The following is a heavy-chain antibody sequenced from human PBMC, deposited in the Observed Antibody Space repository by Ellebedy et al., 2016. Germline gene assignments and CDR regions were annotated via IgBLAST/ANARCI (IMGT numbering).Heavy chain of an antibody. D-gene: IGHD3-22*01. J-gene: IGHJ4*02. V-gene: IGHV4-59*01. CDR2: IYYSGST. CDR3: ARDAPDSSGYYDY. Sequence: SETLSLXXTVSGGSISSYYWSWIRQPPGKGLEWIGYIYYSGSTNYNPSLKSRVTISVDTSKNQFSLKLSSVTAADTAVYYCARDAPDSSGYYDYWGQGTLVTVSS. CDR1: GGSISSYY.